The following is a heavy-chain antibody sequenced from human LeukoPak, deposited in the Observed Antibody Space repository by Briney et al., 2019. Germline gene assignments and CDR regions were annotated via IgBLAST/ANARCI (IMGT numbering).Heavy chain of an antibody. D-gene: IGHD5-24*01. V-gene: IGHV1-46*01. CDR3: ARGKGDGYNYDFDY. CDR2: INPSGGST. J-gene: IGHJ4*02. Sequence: ASEKVSCKASGYTFTSYYMHWVRQAPGQGLEWMGIINPSGGSTSYAQKLQGRVTMTTDTSTSTVHMEVRSLRSDDTAVYYCARGKGDGYNYDFDYWGQGTLVTVSS. CDR1: GYTFTSYY.